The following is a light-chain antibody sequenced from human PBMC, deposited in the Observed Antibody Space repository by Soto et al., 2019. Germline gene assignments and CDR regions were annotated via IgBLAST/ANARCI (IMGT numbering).Light chain of an antibody. J-gene: IGKJ4*01. Sequence: DIVMTQYTLSLPVTPGEPASISCRSSQSLLHSNGYNYLDWYLQKPGQSPQLLIYLGSNRASGVPDRFSGSRSGPEFTLTINSLQSEEFAIYYCQPYNNWPLTVGGGTKV. CDR2: LGS. V-gene: IGKV2-28*01. CDR3: QPYNNWPLT. CDR1: QSLLHSNGYNY.